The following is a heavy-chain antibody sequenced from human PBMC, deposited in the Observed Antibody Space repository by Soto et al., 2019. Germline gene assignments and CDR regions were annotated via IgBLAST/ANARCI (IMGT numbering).Heavy chain of an antibody. CDR3: ARVRHPDGDYGGWYFDL. D-gene: IGHD4-17*01. CDR1: GRTFSSYS. CDR2: ISAYNGNT. Sequence: ASVKVSCKPSGRTFSSYSFSWVRQVPGQGLEWMGWISAYNGNTNYAQKLQGRVTMTTDTSTSTAYMELRSLRSEDTAVYSCARVRHPDGDYGGWYFDLWGRGTLVTVSS. V-gene: IGHV1-18*01. J-gene: IGHJ2*01.